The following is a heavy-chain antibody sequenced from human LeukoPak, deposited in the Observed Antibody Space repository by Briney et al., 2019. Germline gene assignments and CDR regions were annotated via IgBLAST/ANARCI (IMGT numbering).Heavy chain of an antibody. V-gene: IGHV1-46*01. D-gene: IGHD1-26*01. CDR2: INPSGGST. J-gene: IGHJ3*02. Sequence: ASVKVSCKASGYTFTSYYMHWVRQAPGQGLEWMGIINPSGGSTSYAQKFQGRVTMTRDTSTSTVYMELSSLRSEDTAVYYCARESLRTGSGSYYESDDAFDIWGPGTMVTVSS. CDR3: ARESLRTGSGSYYESDDAFDI. CDR1: GYTFTSYY.